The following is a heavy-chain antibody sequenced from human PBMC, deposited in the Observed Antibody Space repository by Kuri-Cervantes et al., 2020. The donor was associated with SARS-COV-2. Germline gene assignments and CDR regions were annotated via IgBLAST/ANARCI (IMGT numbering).Heavy chain of an antibody. Sequence: GESLKISCAASGFTFSSCGMHWVRQAPGKGLEWVAVIWYDGSNKYYADSVKGRFTISRDNSKNTLYLQMNSLRAEDTAVYYCARDYYYDSSGYYASYAHGHMDVWGQGTTVT. CDR3: ARDYYYDSSGYYASYAHGHMDV. J-gene: IGHJ6*01. D-gene: IGHD3-22*01. CDR2: IWYDGSNK. V-gene: IGHV3-33*01. CDR1: GFTFSSCG.